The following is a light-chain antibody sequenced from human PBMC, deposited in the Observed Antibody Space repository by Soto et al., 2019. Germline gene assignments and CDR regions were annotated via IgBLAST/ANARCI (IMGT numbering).Light chain of an antibody. CDR1: QSISSW. V-gene: IGKV1-5*03. CDR3: KQYNSYST. CDR2: KAS. J-gene: IGKJ1*01. Sequence: DIQMTQSPSTLSASVGDRVTITCRASQSISSWLAWYQQKPGKAPKLLIYKASSLESGVPSRFSGSGSGTEFNLAISSLQPDDFATYYCKQYNSYSTFRQGTKVEIK.